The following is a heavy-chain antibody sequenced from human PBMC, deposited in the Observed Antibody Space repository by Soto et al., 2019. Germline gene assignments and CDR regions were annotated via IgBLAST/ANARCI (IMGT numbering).Heavy chain of an antibody. J-gene: IGHJ4*02. CDR3: ARPSGSYLYYFDY. D-gene: IGHD1-26*01. Sequence: SETLFLTCTVSGGSISSISYYWGWIRQPPGKGLEWIGSIYYSGSTYYNPSLKSRVTISVDTSKNQFSLKLSAVTAADSAGYYCARPSGSYLYYFDYWGQGTLVTVSS. CDR1: GGSISSISYY. V-gene: IGHV4-39*01. CDR2: IYYSGST.